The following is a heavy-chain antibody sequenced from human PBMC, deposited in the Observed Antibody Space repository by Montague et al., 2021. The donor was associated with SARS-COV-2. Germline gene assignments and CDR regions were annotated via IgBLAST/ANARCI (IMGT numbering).Heavy chain of an antibody. CDR1: GGSFSGYY. CDR3: ARWDPQTLTLIGLRGKSASDY. D-gene: IGHD4-23*01. CDR2: INHSGTT. J-gene: IGHJ4*02. V-gene: IGHV4-34*01. Sequence: SETLSLTCAVYGGSFSGYYWIWIRQSPGKGLERIAEINHSGTTNYNFNPSLRSRVTISVDTSKSQFSLKLSSVTAADTGVYYCARWDPQTLTLIGLRGKSASDYWGQGTLVTVSS.